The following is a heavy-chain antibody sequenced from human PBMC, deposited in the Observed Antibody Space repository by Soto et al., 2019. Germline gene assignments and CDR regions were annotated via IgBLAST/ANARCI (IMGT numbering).Heavy chain of an antibody. Sequence: SVKVSCKASGGTFSSYATSWVRQAPGQGLEWMGGIIPIFGTANYAQKFQGRVTITADESTSTAYMELSSLRSEDTAVYYCARELETGTILFNNYYYGMDVWGQGTTVTVSS. D-gene: IGHD1-7*01. CDR2: IIPIFGTA. CDR1: GGTFSSYA. CDR3: ARELETGTILFNNYYYGMDV. V-gene: IGHV1-69*13. J-gene: IGHJ6*02.